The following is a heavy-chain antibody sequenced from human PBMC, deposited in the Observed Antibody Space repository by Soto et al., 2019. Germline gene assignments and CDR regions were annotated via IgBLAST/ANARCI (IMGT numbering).Heavy chain of an antibody. J-gene: IGHJ4*02. Sequence: QVQLVESGGGVVQPGRSLRLSCAASGFTFSSSAMHWVRQAPGKGLEWVAVISYDGSNKYYADSVKGRFTISRDNSKNTLYLQMNSLRAEDTVVYYWARVRGSRDYWGQGTLVPVSS. CDR3: ARVRGSRDY. D-gene: IGHD1-26*01. CDR2: ISYDGSNK. V-gene: IGHV3-30-3*01. CDR1: GFTFSSSA.